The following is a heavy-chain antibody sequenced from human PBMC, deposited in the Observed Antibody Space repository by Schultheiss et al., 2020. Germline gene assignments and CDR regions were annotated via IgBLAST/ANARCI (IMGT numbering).Heavy chain of an antibody. CDR1: GGSISSGDYY. V-gene: IGHV4-30-4*02. Sequence: SETLSLTCTVSGGSISSGDYYWSWIRQPPGKGLEWIGYIYYSGSTYYNPSLKSRVTISVDTSKNQFSLKMNSVTAADTAMYYCARHRDYGGKYYYYGMDVWGQGTTVTVSS. CDR3: ARHRDYGGKYYYYGMDV. J-gene: IGHJ6*02. D-gene: IGHD4-23*01. CDR2: IYYSGST.